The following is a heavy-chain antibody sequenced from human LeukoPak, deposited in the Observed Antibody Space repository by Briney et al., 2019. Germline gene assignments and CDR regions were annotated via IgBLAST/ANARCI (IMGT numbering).Heavy chain of an antibody. CDR3: ARDGSFVEPTPLLDY. CDR2: ISYDGSNK. J-gene: IGHJ4*02. Sequence: GRSLRLSCAASGFTFSSYAMHWVRQAPGKGLEWVAVISYDGSNKYYADSVKGRFTISRDNSKNTLYLQMNSLRAEDTAVYYCARDGSFVEPTPLLDYWGQGTLVTVSS. CDR1: GFTFSSYA. V-gene: IGHV3-30-3*01. D-gene: IGHD2-15*01.